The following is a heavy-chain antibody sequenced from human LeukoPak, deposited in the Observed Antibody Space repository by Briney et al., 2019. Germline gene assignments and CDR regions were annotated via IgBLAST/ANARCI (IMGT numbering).Heavy chain of an antibody. D-gene: IGHD3-16*01. Sequence: SVKVSCKASGDSFTTHDISWVRQAPGQGLQWLGGIIPTLNTPNYARKFQGRITITADESTNTAYMELSSLTSEDTAVYYCATGETILYCFAFWGQGTLVTVSS. J-gene: IGHJ4*02. CDR2: IIPTLNTP. CDR1: GDSFTTHD. V-gene: IGHV1-69*13. CDR3: ATGETILYCFAF.